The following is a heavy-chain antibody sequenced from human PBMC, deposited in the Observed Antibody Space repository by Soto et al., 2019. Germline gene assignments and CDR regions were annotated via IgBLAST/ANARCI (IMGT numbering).Heavy chain of an antibody. Sequence: GGSLRLSCAASGFTFSSYAMSWVRQAPGKGLEWVSAISGSGTSTYYADSVKGRFTISRDNSKNTLSLQMNSLRVEDTAVYYCARGGIVRHSGSYYYWFDPWGQGTLVTVSS. CDR1: GFTFSSYA. J-gene: IGHJ5*02. D-gene: IGHD1-26*01. CDR2: ISGSGTST. V-gene: IGHV3-23*01. CDR3: ARGGIVRHSGSYYYWFDP.